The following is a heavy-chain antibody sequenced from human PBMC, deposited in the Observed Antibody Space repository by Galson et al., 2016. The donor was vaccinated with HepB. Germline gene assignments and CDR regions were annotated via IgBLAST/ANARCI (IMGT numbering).Heavy chain of an antibody. CDR2: IYYTGTT. V-gene: IGHV4-61*01. Sequence: SETLSLTCTVSGRSVSSDSSYWSWIRQSPGKGLEWIGHIYYTGTTNYNPSLRGRVTISVDTSKNQFSLTVTSLTAADTAVYYCARDRCSSGGSCWLGYYGLDVWGQGTTVTVSS. CDR1: GRSVSSDSSY. CDR3: ARDRCSSGGSCWLGYYGLDV. J-gene: IGHJ6*02. D-gene: IGHD2-15*01.